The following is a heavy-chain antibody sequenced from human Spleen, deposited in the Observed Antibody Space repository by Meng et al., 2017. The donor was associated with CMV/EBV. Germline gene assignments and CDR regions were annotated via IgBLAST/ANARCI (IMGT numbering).Heavy chain of an antibody. Sequence: ASVKVSCKASGYTFTTYGVTWVRQAPGQGLEWMGWINPKRGDANYAERFQGRVTMTRDTSINTVYMEMTSLRSDDTAVYYRAKRAGYTSSWYEFDPWGQGTLVTVSS. V-gene: IGHV1-2*02. CDR1: GYTFTTYG. CDR2: INPKRGDA. CDR3: AKRAGYTSSWYEFDP. D-gene: IGHD6-13*01. J-gene: IGHJ5*02.